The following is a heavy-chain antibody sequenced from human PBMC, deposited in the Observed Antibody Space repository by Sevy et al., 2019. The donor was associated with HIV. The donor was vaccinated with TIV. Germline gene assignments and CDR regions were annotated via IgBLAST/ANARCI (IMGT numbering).Heavy chain of an antibody. D-gene: IGHD1-26*01. CDR1: GFTFRDYP. CDR3: AREHTGSFPDF. V-gene: IGHV3-48*02. J-gene: IGHJ4*02. CDR2: ISRASDSI. Sequence: GSLRLSCAASGFTFRDYPMNWIRQDPGKGLEWLSYISRASDSIYYADSVMGRFTVSRDNAKNSLYLQMDRLSDEDTAIYYCAREHTGSFPDFWGQGTLVTVSS.